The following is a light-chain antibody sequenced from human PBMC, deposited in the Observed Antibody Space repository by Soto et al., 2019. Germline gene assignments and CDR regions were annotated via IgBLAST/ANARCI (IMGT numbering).Light chain of an antibody. CDR1: QSINSA. Sequence: EIVLTQSPATLSLSPGERATLSCRTSQSINSALAWYQQKPGQAPSLLIYDASNRANGIPARFSGSGSGTDFTLTISIAEPEDYAVYYCQQRSVGFTFGQGTRLEI. J-gene: IGKJ5*01. CDR3: QQRSVGFT. CDR2: DAS. V-gene: IGKV3-11*01.